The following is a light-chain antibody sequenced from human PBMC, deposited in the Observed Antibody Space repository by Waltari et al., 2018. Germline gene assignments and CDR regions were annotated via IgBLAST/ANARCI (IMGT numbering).Light chain of an antibody. V-gene: IGLV3-1*01. J-gene: IGLJ2*01. Sequence: SYELTQPPSMSVSPGQTASITCPGDKLGNKYACWYQQKPGQSPVLVIYQDNSRHSGIPMRVSCSSSGNTATLSISGTHAMDEADSFCQAWDNITVVFCGGTNLTFL. CDR3: QAWDNITVV. CDR2: QDN. CDR1: KLGNKY.